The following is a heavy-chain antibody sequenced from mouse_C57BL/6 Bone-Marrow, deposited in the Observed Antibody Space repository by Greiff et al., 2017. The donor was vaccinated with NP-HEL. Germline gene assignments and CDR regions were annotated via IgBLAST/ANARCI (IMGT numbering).Heavy chain of an antibody. CDR2: IYPRSGNT. CDR3: ASSYSIVFAY. Sequence: QVQLQQSGAELARPGASVKLSCKASGYTFTSYGISWVKQRTGQGLEWIGEIYPRSGNTYYNEKFKGKATLTADKSSSTAYMELRSLTSEVSAVYFCASSYSIVFAYWGQGTLVTVSA. CDR1: GYTFTSYG. D-gene: IGHD2-5*01. J-gene: IGHJ3*01. V-gene: IGHV1-81*01.